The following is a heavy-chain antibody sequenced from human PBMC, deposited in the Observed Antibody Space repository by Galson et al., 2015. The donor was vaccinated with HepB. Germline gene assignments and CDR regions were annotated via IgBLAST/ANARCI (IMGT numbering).Heavy chain of an antibody. J-gene: IGHJ4*02. CDR3: VTSGIDY. V-gene: IGHV3-64D*09. CDR2: ISSNGGST. Sequence: SLRLSCAASGFTFSSYGMHWVRQAPGKGLEYVSTISSNGGSTYYADSVKGRFTISRDNSKNTVYLQMSSLRAEDTAVYYCVTSGIDYWGQGTPVIVSS. CDR1: GFTFSSYG.